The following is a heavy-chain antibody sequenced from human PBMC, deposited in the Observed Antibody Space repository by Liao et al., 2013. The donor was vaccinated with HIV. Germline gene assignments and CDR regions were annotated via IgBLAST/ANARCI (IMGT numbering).Heavy chain of an antibody. D-gene: IGHD3-22*01. J-gene: IGHJ4*02. Sequence: QVQLQQWGAGLLKPSETLSLSCAVYGGSFSGYYWTWIRQSPGKGLEWLGEVNQSGSTNYNPSLRSRVTISADTTKNQFSLTLSSVTAADTAVYYCASSSSYYGSSAYYVFWGQGTLVTVS. CDR2: VNQSGST. V-gene: IGHV4-34*01. CDR3: ASSSSYYGSSAYYVF. CDR1: GGSFSGYY.